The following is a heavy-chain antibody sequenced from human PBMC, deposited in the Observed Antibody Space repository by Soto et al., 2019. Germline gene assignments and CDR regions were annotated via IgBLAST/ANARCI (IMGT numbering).Heavy chain of an antibody. Sequence: VQLVESGGGLVKPGGSLRLSCAASGFIFSNAWMSWVRQAPGMGLEWVGRFKSKTDGGTTDYAAPVKGRFTISGDDSKNTLYLQMNSLKTEDTAMYYCTTLATGRFDGWGQGTLVTVSS. V-gene: IGHV3-15*01. CDR2: FKSKTDGGTT. CDR3: TTLATGRFDG. CDR1: GFIFSNAW. D-gene: IGHD1-1*01. J-gene: IGHJ4*02.